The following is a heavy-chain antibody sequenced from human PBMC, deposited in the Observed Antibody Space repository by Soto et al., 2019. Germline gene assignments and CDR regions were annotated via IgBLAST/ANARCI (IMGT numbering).Heavy chain of an antibody. CDR1: GFSPSTSGMR. J-gene: IGHJ4*02. Sequence: SGPMLVNPTQTLTLTCTFSGFSPSTSGMRVSWIRQPPGKALEWLARIDWDDDKFYSTSLKTRLTISKDTSKNQVVLTMTNMDPVDTATYYCARTYYYDSSGYSILHYFDYWGQGTLVTVSS. CDR2: IDWDDDK. D-gene: IGHD3-22*01. CDR3: ARTYYYDSSGYSILHYFDY. V-gene: IGHV2-70*04.